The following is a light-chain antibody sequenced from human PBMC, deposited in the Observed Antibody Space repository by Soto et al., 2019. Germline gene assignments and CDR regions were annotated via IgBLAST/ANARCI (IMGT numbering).Light chain of an antibody. Sequence: EIVMTQSPATLSVSPGERATLSCRASQSVSSNLAWYQQKPGQAPRLLIYGASTRDTGIPARFSGSGSGTEFTLTISSLQSEDFAVYYCQQYNTWPPAFGQGTKLEIK. CDR1: QSVSSN. J-gene: IGKJ2*01. CDR3: QQYNTWPPA. V-gene: IGKV3-15*01. CDR2: GAS.